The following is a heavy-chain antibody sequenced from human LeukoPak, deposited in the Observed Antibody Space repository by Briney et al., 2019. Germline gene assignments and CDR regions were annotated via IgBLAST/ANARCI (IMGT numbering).Heavy chain of an antibody. J-gene: IGHJ4*02. CDR3: ARGEYCTNGVCQDYYFDY. V-gene: IGHV3-33*01. D-gene: IGHD2-8*01. Sequence: PGGSLRLSCAASGFTFSSYGMHWVRQAPGKGLEWVAVIWYDGSNKYYADSVKGRFTISRDNSKNTLYLQMNSPRAEDTAVYYCARGEYCTNGVCQDYYFDYWGQGTLVTVSS. CDR2: IWYDGSNK. CDR1: GFTFSSYG.